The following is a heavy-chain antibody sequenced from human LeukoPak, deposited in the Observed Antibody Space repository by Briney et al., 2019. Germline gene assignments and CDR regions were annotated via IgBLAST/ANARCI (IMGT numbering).Heavy chain of an antibody. CDR1: GGSIGSSSYY. D-gene: IGHD5-24*01. CDR3: ARRDGYNFFY. J-gene: IGHJ4*02. V-gene: IGHV4-61*05. Sequence: PSETLSLTCTVSGGSIGSSSYYWGWIRQPPGKGLEWIGYIYYSGSTNYNPSLKSRVTISVDTSKNQFSLKLSSVTAADTAVYYCARRDGYNFFYWGQGTLVTVSS. CDR2: IYYSGST.